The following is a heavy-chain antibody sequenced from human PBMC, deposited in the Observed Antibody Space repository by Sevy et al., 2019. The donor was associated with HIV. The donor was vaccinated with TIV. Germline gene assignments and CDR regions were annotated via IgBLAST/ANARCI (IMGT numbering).Heavy chain of an antibody. V-gene: IGHV1-2*06. D-gene: IGHD2-2*01. CDR1: GYTFTDYY. CDR3: ARYCSSTSCYAPPFDY. Sequence: ASVKFSCKASGYTFTDYYMHWVRQAPGQGLEWMGRINPKSGGTNYAQKFQGRVTMTRDTSISTAYMELSRLRSDDTAVYYCARYCSSTSCYAPPFDYWGQGPLVTVSS. CDR2: INPKSGGT. J-gene: IGHJ4*02.